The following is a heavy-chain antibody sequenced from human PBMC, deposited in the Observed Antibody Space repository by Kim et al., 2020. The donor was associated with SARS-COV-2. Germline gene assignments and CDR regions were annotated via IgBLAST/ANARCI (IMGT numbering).Heavy chain of an antibody. CDR3: ARAHGSGSAFDI. Sequence: NYNPSLKSRVTISVDTSKNQFSLKLSSVTAADTAVYYCARAHGSGSAFDIWGQGTMVTVSS. D-gene: IGHD3-10*01. J-gene: IGHJ3*02. V-gene: IGHV4-59*01.